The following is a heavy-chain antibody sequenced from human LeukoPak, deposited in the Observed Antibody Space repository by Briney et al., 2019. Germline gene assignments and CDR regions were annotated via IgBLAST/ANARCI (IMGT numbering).Heavy chain of an antibody. V-gene: IGHV4-59*01. Sequence: PSETLSLTCTVSGGSISPYYWSWIRQPPGKGLEWIGYIYYSGSTNYNPSLKSRVTISVDTSKNQFSLKLSSVTAADTAVYYCARDQPHYGDYSNWFDPWGQGTLVTVSS. CDR3: ARDQPHYGDYSNWFDP. CDR1: GGSISPYY. CDR2: IYYSGST. D-gene: IGHD4-17*01. J-gene: IGHJ5*02.